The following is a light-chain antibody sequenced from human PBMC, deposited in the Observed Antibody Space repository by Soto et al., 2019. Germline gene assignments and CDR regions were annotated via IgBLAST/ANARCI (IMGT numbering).Light chain of an antibody. Sequence: QSALTQPASVSGSPGQSITISCTGTSSDVGGYNYVSWYQQHPGKAPKLMIYEVSNRPSGVSNRFSGSKSGNTASLTISGLQAEDEGDYYCSSYTSSTTLFGAGTKVTVL. V-gene: IGLV2-14*01. CDR1: SSDVGGYNY. J-gene: IGLJ1*01. CDR3: SSYTSSTTL. CDR2: EVS.